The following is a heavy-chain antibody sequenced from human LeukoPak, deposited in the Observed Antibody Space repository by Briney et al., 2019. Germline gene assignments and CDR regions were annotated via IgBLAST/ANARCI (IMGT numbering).Heavy chain of an antibody. V-gene: IGHV4-39*07. J-gene: IGHJ4*02. CDR1: GGSXTXXNYY. CDR2: VYHSGIT. D-gene: IGHD4-11*01. Sequence: XXXCTXXGGSXTXXNYYWXXXRQXXGEXLEWIGSVYHSGITYYTPSLKSRVSISVDTSKNQFSLKVTSVTAADTAVYYCAREWQYQFDYWGQGSLVTISS. CDR3: AREWQYQFDY.